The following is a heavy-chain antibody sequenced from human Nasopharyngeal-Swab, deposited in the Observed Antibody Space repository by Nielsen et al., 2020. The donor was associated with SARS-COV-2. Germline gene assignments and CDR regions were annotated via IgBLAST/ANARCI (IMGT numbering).Heavy chain of an antibody. V-gene: IGHV2-26*01. CDR1: GFLLSNARMG. CDR2: LFSNNEK. J-gene: IGHJ4*02. Sequence: SGPTLVQPTETLTLTCTVSGFLLSNARMGVSWIRQPSGKALEWLAHLFSNNEKSYSTSLKSRLTISKDTSKSQVVLTMTNMDPVDTATYYCARNSGWYLGGTFDCWGQGTLVTVSS. CDR3: ARNSGWYLGGTFDC. D-gene: IGHD6-19*01.